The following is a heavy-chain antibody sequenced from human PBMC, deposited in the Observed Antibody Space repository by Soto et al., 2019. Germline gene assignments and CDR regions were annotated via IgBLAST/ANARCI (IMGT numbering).Heavy chain of an antibody. J-gene: IGHJ6*02. CDR2: ISGSSGST. CDR1: GFTFTSYA. Sequence: PGGSLRLSCAVSGFTFTSYAMSWVRQAPGKGLEWVSAISGSSGSTYYADSVKGRFTISRDNSKNTLYLQMNSLRAEDTAVYYCAKVITIFGVVHYGMDVWGQGTTVTVSS. CDR3: AKVITIFGVVHYGMDV. D-gene: IGHD3-3*01. V-gene: IGHV3-23*01.